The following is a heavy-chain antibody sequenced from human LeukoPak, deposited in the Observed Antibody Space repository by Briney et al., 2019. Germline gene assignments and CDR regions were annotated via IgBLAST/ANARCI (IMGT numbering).Heavy chain of an antibody. J-gene: IGHJ6*02. CDR2: IRGYNGNI. D-gene: IGHD5-18*01. Sequence: ASVKVSCKASGYTFTSYGISWVRQAPGQGLEWMGWIRGYNGNINYAQKFQGRVTMTTDTSTSTAYMELRSLRSDDTAVYYCARESRGYRYGYYYYYDMDVWGQGTTVTVSS. V-gene: IGHV1-18*01. CDR3: ARESRGYRYGYYYYYDMDV. CDR1: GYTFTSYG.